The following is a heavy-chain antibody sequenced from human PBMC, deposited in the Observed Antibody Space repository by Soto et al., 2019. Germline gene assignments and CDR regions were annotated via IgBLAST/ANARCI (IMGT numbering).Heavy chain of an antibody. D-gene: IGHD2-2*01. CDR1: GGTFSSYA. CDR3: ARNFESRPFPFPPGYYYYGMDV. Sequence: QVQLVQSGAEVKKPGSSVKVSCKASGGTFSSYAISWVRQAPGQGLEWMGGIIPIFGTANYAQKFQGRVTITADESTSTAYMELSSLRSEDTAVYYCARNFESRPFPFPPGYYYYGMDVWGQGTTVTVSS. V-gene: IGHV1-69*01. CDR2: IIPIFGTA. J-gene: IGHJ6*02.